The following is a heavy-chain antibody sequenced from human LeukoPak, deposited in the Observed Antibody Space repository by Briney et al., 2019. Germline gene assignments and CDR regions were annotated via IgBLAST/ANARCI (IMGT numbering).Heavy chain of an antibody. Sequence: PGGSLRLSCAASGFSFSKYWINWVRQAPGKGLEWVATISQDGSQKYLADFVKGRFTISRDNARNSLYLQMSSLRGDDTAVYYCARSKVVAEAGKSWFDPWGQGTRVTVTS. CDR2: ISQDGSQK. CDR1: GFSFSKYW. J-gene: IGHJ5*01. V-gene: IGHV3-7*01. CDR3: ARSKVVAEAGKSWFDP. D-gene: IGHD6-13*01.